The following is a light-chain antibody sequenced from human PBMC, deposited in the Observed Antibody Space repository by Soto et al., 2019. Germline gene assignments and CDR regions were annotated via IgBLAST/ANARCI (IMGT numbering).Light chain of an antibody. CDR2: GAS. Sequence: EIVLTQSPGTLSLSPGARATLSCRASQSVSTNYLAWYQKKPGQAPRLXXYGASSRATGIPDRFSGSGSGTDFTLTISRLETEDFAVYYCQQYGSSPTWTFGQGTKVDIK. V-gene: IGKV3-20*01. J-gene: IGKJ1*01. CDR1: QSVSTNY. CDR3: QQYGSSPTWT.